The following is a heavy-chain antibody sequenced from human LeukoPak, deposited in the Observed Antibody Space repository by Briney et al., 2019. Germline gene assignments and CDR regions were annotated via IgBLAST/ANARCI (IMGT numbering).Heavy chain of an antibody. J-gene: IGHJ4*02. V-gene: IGHV1-18*01. CDR2: FSAYNGNT. Sequence: ASVKVSCKASGYTFTSYGISWVRQAPGQGLEWMGWFSAYNGNTNYAQKLQGRVTMTTDTSTSTAYMELRSLRSDDTAVYYCARYCSSTSCYWGGDYFDYWGQGTLVTVSS. CDR1: GYTFTSYG. D-gene: IGHD2-2*01. CDR3: ARYCSSTSCYWGGDYFDY.